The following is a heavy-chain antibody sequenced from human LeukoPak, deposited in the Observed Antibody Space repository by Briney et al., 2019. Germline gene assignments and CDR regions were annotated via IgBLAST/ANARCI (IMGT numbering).Heavy chain of an antibody. CDR3: ARSKFWSGYYLIAVFDY. V-gene: IGHV4-34*01. Sequence: SETLSLTCAVYGGSSSGYYWSWIRQPPGKGLEWIGEINHSGSTNYNPSLKSRVTISVDTSKNQFSLKLSSVTAADTAVYYCARSKFWSGYYLIAVFDYWGQGTLVTVSS. D-gene: IGHD3-3*01. CDR1: GGSSSGYY. CDR2: INHSGST. J-gene: IGHJ4*02.